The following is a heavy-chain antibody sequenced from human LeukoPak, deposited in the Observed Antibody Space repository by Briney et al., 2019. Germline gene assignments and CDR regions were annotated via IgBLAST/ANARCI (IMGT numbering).Heavy chain of an antibody. CDR1: GVTFNSYA. CDR3: ARARGWQPNYYYYYMDV. J-gene: IGHJ6*03. V-gene: IGHV3-33*07. Sequence: GGSLRLFCIASGVTFNSYAMFWVRQAPGKGLEWVSLIWYDGSNKYYADSVKGRFTISRDNSKNTLFLQMNSLIAEDTAVYYCARARGWQPNYYYYYMDVWGTGTTVTVSS. D-gene: IGHD2-15*01. CDR2: IWYDGSNK.